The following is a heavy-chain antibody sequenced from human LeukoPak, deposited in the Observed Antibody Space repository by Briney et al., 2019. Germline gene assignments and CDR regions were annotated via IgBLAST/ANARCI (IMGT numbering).Heavy chain of an antibody. CDR3: AKDRIRRSYDSSGYYST. CDR1: GFTFDDYA. Sequence: GRSLRLSCAASGFTFDDYAMHWVRQAPGKGLEWVSAISGSGGSTYYADSVKGRFTISRDNSKNTLYLQMNSLRAEDTAVYYCAKDRIRRSYDSSGYYSTWGQGTLVTVSS. J-gene: IGHJ4*02. V-gene: IGHV3-23*01. D-gene: IGHD3-22*01. CDR2: ISGSGGST.